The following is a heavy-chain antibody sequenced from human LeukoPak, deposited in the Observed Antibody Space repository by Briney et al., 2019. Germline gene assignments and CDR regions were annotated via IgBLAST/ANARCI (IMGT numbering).Heavy chain of an antibody. Sequence: SETLSLTCTVSGVSISSYYWSWIRQPPGKGLEWIGYIYYSGSTNYNPSLKSRVTISVDTSKNQFSLKLSSVTAADTAVYYCARVGWYWAFDIWGQGTMVTVSS. D-gene: IGHD2-15*01. V-gene: IGHV4-59*01. J-gene: IGHJ3*02. CDR1: GVSISSYY. CDR3: ARVGWYWAFDI. CDR2: IYYSGST.